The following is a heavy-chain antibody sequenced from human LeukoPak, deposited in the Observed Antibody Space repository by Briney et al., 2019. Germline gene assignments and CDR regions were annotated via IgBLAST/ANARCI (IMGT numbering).Heavy chain of an antibody. D-gene: IGHD1-26*01. J-gene: IGHJ5*02. CDR3: ARQGSLSYYWFDP. Sequence: LETLSLTCTVSGGSISSSSYYWGWIRQPPGKGLEWIGSIYYSGSTYYNPSLKSRVTISLDTSKNQFSLKLSSVTAADTAAYYCARQGSLSYYWFDPWGQGTLVTVSS. CDR2: IYYSGST. V-gene: IGHV4-39*01. CDR1: GGSISSSSYY.